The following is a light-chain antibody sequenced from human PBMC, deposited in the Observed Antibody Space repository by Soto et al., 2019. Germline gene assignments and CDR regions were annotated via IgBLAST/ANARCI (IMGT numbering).Light chain of an antibody. J-gene: IGKJ1*01. CDR3: QQAYGAPPT. CDR2: DAS. Sequence: DIQMTQSPSTLSGSVGDRVTITCRASQTISSWLAWYQRKPGKAPKLLIFDASSLESGVPSRFSGSGSGTEFTLTISSLQPEDFATYYCQQAYGAPPTFGQGTKVDIK. V-gene: IGKV1-5*01. CDR1: QTISSW.